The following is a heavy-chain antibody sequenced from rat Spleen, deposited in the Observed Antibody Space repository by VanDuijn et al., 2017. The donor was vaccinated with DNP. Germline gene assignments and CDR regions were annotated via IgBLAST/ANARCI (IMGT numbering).Heavy chain of an antibody. CDR2: INADGGST. J-gene: IGHJ4*01. Sequence: EVQLVESGGDLVQPGRSLKVSCVASGFTFSSYWMFWIRQAPGKGLEWVASINADGGSTYYSDSVKGRFSISRDNAENTVYLQMNSLRSEDTATYYCAKDYHFYAMDAWGQGTSVTVSS. V-gene: IGHV5-58*01. CDR1: GFTFSSYW. CDR3: AKDYHFYAMDA.